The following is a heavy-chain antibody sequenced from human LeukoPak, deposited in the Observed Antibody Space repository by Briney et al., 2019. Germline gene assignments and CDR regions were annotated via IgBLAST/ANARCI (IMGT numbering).Heavy chain of an antibody. CDR2: IIPIFGTA. CDR1: GGTFSSYA. J-gene: IGHJ5*02. Sequence: SVKVSCKASGGTFSSYAISWVRQAPGQGLEWMGGIIPIFGTANYAQKFQGGVTITADESTSTAYMELSSLRSEDTAVYYCARGEVEPLGGNWLVHWFDPWGQGTLVTVSS. V-gene: IGHV1-69*13. CDR3: ARGEVEPLGGNWLVHWFDP. D-gene: IGHD6-19*01.